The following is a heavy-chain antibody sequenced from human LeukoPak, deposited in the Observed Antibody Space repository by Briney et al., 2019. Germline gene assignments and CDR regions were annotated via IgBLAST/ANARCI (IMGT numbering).Heavy chain of an antibody. CDR1: GYTFTSYG. Sequence: ASVKVSCKASGYTFTSYGISWVRQAPGQGLEWMGWISAYNGNTNYAQRLQGRVTMTTDTSTSTAYMELRSLRSADTAVYYCARAIMGGTYYDILTGPYYFDYWGQGTLVTVSS. D-gene: IGHD3-9*01. J-gene: IGHJ4*02. CDR2: ISAYNGNT. V-gene: IGHV1-18*01. CDR3: ARAIMGGTYYDILTGPYYFDY.